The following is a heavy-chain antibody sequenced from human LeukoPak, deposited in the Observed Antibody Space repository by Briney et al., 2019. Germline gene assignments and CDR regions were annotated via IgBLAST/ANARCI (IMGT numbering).Heavy chain of an antibody. CDR3: ARGVRWNDY. Sequence: SETLSLTCAVSGVSTSGYFWSWIRQPAGKGLEWIGYIYYSVTTNYNPSLKSRATISVDKSKNQFSLRLSSMTAADTAVYYCARGVRWNDYWGQGTLVTVSS. D-gene: IGHD4-23*01. J-gene: IGHJ4*02. CDR2: IYYSVTT. CDR1: GVSTSGYF. V-gene: IGHV4-59*01.